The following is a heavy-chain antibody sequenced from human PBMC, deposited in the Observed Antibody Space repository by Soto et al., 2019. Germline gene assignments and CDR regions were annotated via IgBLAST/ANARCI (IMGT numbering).Heavy chain of an antibody. CDR2: ISSRGSTI. CDR3: ARGRDQAMWDIVVVPAAMDY. Sequence: LRLSCAASGFTFSDYYMSWIRQAPGKGLEWVSYISSRGSTIYYADSVKGRFTISRDNAKNSLYLQMNSLRAEDTAVYYCARGRDQAMWDIVVVPAAMDYWGQGTLVTVSS. V-gene: IGHV3-11*01. D-gene: IGHD2-2*01. J-gene: IGHJ4*02. CDR1: GFTFSDYY.